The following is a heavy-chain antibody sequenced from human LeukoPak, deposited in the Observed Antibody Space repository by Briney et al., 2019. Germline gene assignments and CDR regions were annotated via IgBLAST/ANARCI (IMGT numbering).Heavy chain of an antibody. V-gene: IGHV4-34*01. D-gene: IGHD6-13*01. CDR1: GGSFSGYY. Sequence: SETLSLTCAVYGGSFSGYYWSWTRQPPGKGLEWIGEINHSGSTNYNPSLKSRVTISVDTSKNQFSLKLSSVTAADTAVYYCASTNSYSSSWYDYWGQGTLVTVSS. CDR3: ASTNSYSSSWYDY. CDR2: INHSGST. J-gene: IGHJ4*02.